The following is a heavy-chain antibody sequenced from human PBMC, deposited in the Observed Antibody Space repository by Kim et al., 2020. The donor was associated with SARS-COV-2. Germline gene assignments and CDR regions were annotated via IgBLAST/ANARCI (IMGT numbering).Heavy chain of an antibody. V-gene: IGHV4-34*01. Sequence: LKSRVTISVDTSKNRFSLKLSSVTAADTAVYYCAARTYYYGSGSYYPIDYWGQGTLVTVSS. CDR3: AARTYYYGSGSYYPIDY. D-gene: IGHD3-10*01. J-gene: IGHJ4*02.